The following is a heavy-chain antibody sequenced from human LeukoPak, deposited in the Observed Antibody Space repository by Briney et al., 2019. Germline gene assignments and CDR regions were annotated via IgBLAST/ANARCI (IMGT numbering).Heavy chain of an antibody. CDR2: FDPEDGET. Sequence: ASVKVSCKVSGYTLTELSMHWVRQAPGKGLEWMGGFDPEDGETIYAQKFQGRVTMTEDTSTDTAYMELSSLRSEDTAVYYCATADYYDSSGYYWGLDYWGQGTLVTVSS. V-gene: IGHV1-24*01. CDR1: GYTLTELS. D-gene: IGHD3-22*01. J-gene: IGHJ4*02. CDR3: ATADYYDSSGYYWGLDY.